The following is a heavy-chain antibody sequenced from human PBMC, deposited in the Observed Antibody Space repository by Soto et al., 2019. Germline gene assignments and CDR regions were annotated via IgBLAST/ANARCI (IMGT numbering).Heavy chain of an antibody. CDR3: VRQQGTGDYFDY. J-gene: IGHJ4*02. V-gene: IGHV5-51*01. D-gene: IGHD3-9*01. Sequence: GASLKISCKGSGYIFTRYWIGWVRQMPGKGLEWMGFIYPGDSDTRYSPSFQGQVTISADKSISTAYLQWSSLKASDNAMYYCVRQQGTGDYFDYWGQGTLVTVSS. CDR2: IYPGDSDT. CDR1: GYIFTRYW.